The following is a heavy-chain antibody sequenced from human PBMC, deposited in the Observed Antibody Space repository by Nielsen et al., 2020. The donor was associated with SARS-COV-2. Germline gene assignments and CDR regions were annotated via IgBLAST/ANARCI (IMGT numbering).Heavy chain of an antibody. V-gene: IGHV3-9*01. Sequence: SLKISCAASGFTFDDYGMSWVRQAPGKGLEWVSGISWNSGSIGYADSVKGRFTISRDNAKNSLYLQMNSLRAEDTALYYCAKAGSSGYDWMSDYWGQGTLVTVSS. CDR3: AKAGSSGYDWMSDY. CDR1: GFTFDDYG. J-gene: IGHJ4*02. D-gene: IGHD5-12*01. CDR2: ISWNSGSI.